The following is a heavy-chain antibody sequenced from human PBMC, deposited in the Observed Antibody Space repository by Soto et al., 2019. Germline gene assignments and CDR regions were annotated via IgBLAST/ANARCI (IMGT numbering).Heavy chain of an antibody. V-gene: IGHV4-4*02. CDR2: IYHSGSA. J-gene: IGHJ4*02. Sequence: SETLSLTCAFSGYSVSSRFWWSWVRQSPGKGLEWIGEIYHSGSANYNPSLKSRVTMSVDNSKNQFSLKLNSVTAADTAVYYCARYNAASGTYYFDYWGQGTLVTVSS. CDR1: GYSVSSRFW. CDR3: ARYNAASGTYYFDY. D-gene: IGHD6-13*01.